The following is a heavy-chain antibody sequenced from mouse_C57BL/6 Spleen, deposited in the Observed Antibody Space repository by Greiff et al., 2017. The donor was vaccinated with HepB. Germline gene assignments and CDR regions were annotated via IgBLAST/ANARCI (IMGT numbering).Heavy chain of an antibody. CDR2: IHPSDSDT. CDR1: GNTFTSYW. J-gene: IGHJ2*01. CDR3: AMPYGSLYFDY. D-gene: IGHD1-1*01. V-gene: IGHV1-74*01. Sequence: VKLQQPGAELVKPGASVKVSCKASGNTFTSYWMHWVKQRPGQGLEWIGRIHPSDSDTNYNQKFKGKATLTVDKSSSTAYMQLSSLTSEDSAVYYCAMPYGSLYFDYCGQGTTLTVSS.